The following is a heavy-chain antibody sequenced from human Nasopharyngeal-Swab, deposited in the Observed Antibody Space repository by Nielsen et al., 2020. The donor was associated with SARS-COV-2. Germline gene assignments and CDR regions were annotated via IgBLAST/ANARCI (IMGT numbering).Heavy chain of an antibody. D-gene: IGHD3-22*01. J-gene: IGHJ3*02. Sequence: WIRQPPGKGLEWVSYISSSGSTIYYADSVKGRFTISSDNAKNSLYLQMNSLRAEDTAVYYCARVNLYYYDSSGYYSEAFDIWGQGTMVTVSS. CDR3: ARVNLYYYDSSGYYSEAFDI. CDR2: ISSSGSTI. V-gene: IGHV3-11*04.